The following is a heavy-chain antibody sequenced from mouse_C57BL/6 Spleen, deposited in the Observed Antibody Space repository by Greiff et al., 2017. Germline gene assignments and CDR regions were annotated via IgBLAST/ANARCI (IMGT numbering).Heavy chain of an antibody. D-gene: IGHD1-3*01. CDR1: GFTFSDYY. CDR2: ISNGGGST. V-gene: IGHV5-12*01. Sequence: EVMLVESGGGLVQPGGSLKLSCAASGFTFSDYYMYWVRQTPEKRLEWVAYISNGGGSTYYPDTVKGRFTISRDNAKNTRYLQMSRLKSEDTAMYYWYRNNDSYFDYWGQGTTLTVSS. CDR3: YRNNDSYFDY. J-gene: IGHJ2*01.